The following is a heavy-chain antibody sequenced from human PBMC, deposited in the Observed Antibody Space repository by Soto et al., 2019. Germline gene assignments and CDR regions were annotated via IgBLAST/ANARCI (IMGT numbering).Heavy chain of an antibody. CDR2: ISYDGSNK. J-gene: IGHJ6*02. Sequence: QVQLVESGGGVVQPGRSLRLSCAASGFTFSSYGMHWVRQAPGKGLEWVAVISYDGSNKYYADSVKGRFTISRDNSKNTLYLQMNSLRAEDTAVYYCAKEVPEAEAALFYGMDVWGQGTTVTVSS. V-gene: IGHV3-30*18. CDR1: GFTFSSYG. D-gene: IGHD6-6*01. CDR3: AKEVPEAEAALFYGMDV.